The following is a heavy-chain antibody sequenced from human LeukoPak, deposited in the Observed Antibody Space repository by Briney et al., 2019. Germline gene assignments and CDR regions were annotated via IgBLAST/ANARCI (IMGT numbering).Heavy chain of an antibody. CDR1: GFTFSDYY. Sequence: GGSLRLSCAASGFTFSDYYMSWIRQAPGKGLEWVSYISSSGSTIYYADSVKGRFTISRDNAKNSLYLQMNSLRAEDTAVYYCVRGTFDDILTGYYLNWFDPWGQGTLVTVSS. D-gene: IGHD3-9*01. J-gene: IGHJ5*02. CDR2: ISSSGSTI. V-gene: IGHV3-11*01. CDR3: VRGTFDDILTGYYLNWFDP.